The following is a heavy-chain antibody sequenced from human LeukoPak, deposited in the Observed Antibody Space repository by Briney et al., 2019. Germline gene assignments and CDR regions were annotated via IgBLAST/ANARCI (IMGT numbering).Heavy chain of an antibody. Sequence: GGSLRLSCAASGFSFSNAWLSWVRQAPGKGLEWVGRIKSKTDGGTRDYVAPVKDRFTISRDDSKNTLYLQMNSLKTEDTAVYYCTTGRNIVVVPEYYYYMDAWGKGTTVTVSS. V-gene: IGHV3-15*01. CDR2: IKSKTDGGTR. CDR1: GFSFSNAW. D-gene: IGHD2-2*01. CDR3: TTGRNIVVVPEYYYYMDA. J-gene: IGHJ6*03.